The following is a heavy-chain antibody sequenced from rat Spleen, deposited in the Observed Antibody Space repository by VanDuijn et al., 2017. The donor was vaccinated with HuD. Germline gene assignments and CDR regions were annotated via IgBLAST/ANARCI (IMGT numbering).Heavy chain of an antibody. CDR2: NSYDGRST. CDR1: GFTFSDYY. D-gene: IGHD1-11*01. V-gene: IGHV5-29*01. CDR3: ARVYHSVYYWHFDF. J-gene: IGHJ1*01. Sequence: EVQLAESDGGLVQPGRSLKVSCVASGFTFSDYYMAWVRQAPTKGLEWVASNSYDGRSTYYRDSVKGRFTISRDNAKSTLYLQMDSLRSEDTATYYCARVYHSVYYWHFDFWGPGTMVTVSS.